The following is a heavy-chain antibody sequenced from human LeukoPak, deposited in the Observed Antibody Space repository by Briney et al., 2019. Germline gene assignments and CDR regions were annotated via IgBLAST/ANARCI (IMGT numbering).Heavy chain of an antibody. D-gene: IGHD3-22*01. V-gene: IGHV3-23*01. CDR3: VKDRYYYDSSIGLYYFDY. Sequence: PGGSLRLSCAASGFTFSSYAMSWVRQAPGKGLEWVSAISGSGGSTYYADSVKGRFTISRDNSKNTLYLQMNSLRAEDTAVYYCVKDRYYYDSSIGLYYFDYWGQGTLVTVSS. CDR2: ISGSGGST. J-gene: IGHJ4*02. CDR1: GFTFSSYA.